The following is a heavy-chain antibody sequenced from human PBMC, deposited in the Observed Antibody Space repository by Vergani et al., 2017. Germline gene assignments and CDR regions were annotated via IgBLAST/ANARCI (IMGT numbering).Heavy chain of an antibody. CDR1: GFTFSDAW. J-gene: IGHJ6*02. D-gene: IGHD3-9*01. CDR3: TTVYGNPYYDILTGYRNFYYYVMDV. V-gene: IGHV3-15*01. CDR2: IKKKIDGGTT. Sequence: EVQLVESGGGLVKPGGSLRLSCAASGFTFSDAWMSWVRQAPGKGLEWVGRIKKKIDGGTTDYAAPVKGRVTFSRDDSKNTLYLQMKSLKTEDTAVYYCTTVYGNPYYDILTGYRNFYYYVMDVWGQGTTVTVSS.